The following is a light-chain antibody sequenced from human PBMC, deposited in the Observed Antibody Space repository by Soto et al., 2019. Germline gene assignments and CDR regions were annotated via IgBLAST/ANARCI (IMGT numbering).Light chain of an antibody. CDR3: QQYGNSPIT. CDR2: GAS. Sequence: EIVLTQSPGTLSLSPGDRATLSCRASQSVTSSYLAWYQQKPGHAPRLLIYGASSRATGIPDRFSGSGSGTDFTLTLSRLEPEDFAVYYCQQYGNSPITFGQGTRLEIK. V-gene: IGKV3-20*01. J-gene: IGKJ5*01. CDR1: QSVTSSY.